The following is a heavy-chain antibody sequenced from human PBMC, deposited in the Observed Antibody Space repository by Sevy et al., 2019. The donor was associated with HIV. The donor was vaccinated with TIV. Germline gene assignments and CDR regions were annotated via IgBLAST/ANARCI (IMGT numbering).Heavy chain of an antibody. V-gene: IGHV4-59*13. CDR1: GGSISSYY. Sequence: SETLSLTCTVSGGSISSYYWSWIRQPPGKGLEWIGYIYYSGSTNYNPSLKSRVTISVDTSKNQFSLKLSSVTAADTAVYYCARAYSKGNWFDPWGQGTLVTVSS. D-gene: IGHD4-4*01. J-gene: IGHJ5*02. CDR2: IYYSGST. CDR3: ARAYSKGNWFDP.